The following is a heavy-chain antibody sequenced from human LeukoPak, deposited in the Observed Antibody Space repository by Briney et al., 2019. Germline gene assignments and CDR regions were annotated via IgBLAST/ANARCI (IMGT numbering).Heavy chain of an antibody. Sequence: GGSLRLSCAASGFTFSSYEMNWVRQAPGKGLEWVSYISSSGSTIYYADSVKGRFTISRDNAKNSLYLQMNSLRAEDTAVYYCAGWIQTRGGYYWGQGTLVTVSS. D-gene: IGHD5-18*01. CDR3: AGWIQTRGGYY. V-gene: IGHV3-48*03. CDR2: ISSSGSTI. CDR1: GFTFSSYE. J-gene: IGHJ4*02.